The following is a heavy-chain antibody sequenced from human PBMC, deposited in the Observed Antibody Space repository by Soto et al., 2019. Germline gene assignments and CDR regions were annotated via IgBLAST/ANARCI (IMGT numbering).Heavy chain of an antibody. V-gene: IGHV3-30*18. CDR2: ISYDASNK. D-gene: IGHD2-15*01. CDR1: GFSFSNYG. J-gene: IGHJ1*01. Sequence: QVQLVESGGDVVQPGRSLRVSCAASGFSFSNYGMHWVRQAPGKGLEWVALISYDASNKYYAESVKGRFTISRDNSRTTLYLQMNSLRAEDTAVYYCAKDLARACSGGDCYTDNQYFPHWGQGTLVTVSS. CDR3: AKDLARACSGGDCYTDNQYFPH.